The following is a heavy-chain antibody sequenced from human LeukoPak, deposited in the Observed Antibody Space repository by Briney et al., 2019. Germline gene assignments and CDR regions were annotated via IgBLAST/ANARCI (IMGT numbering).Heavy chain of an antibody. CDR2: IYTSGST. CDR3: AVHPYSSSWYSWACDI. CDR1: GGSISSYY. Sequence: SETLSLTCTVSGGSISSYYWSWIRQPPGKGLDWIGYIYTSGSTNYNPSLKSRVTISVDTSNNQFSLKLSSVTAADPAVYCCAVHPYSSSWYSWACDIWGQGTMVTVSS. D-gene: IGHD6-13*01. V-gene: IGHV4-4*09. J-gene: IGHJ3*02.